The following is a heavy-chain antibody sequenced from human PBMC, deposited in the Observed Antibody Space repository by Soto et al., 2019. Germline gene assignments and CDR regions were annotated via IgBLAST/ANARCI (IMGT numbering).Heavy chain of an antibody. V-gene: IGHV3-11*06. CDR3: ARDRTAFGVVSFWFDP. Sequence: NPGGSLRRSCAASGFTFSYYYMSGIRPAPGKGLEWVSYISSSSYTNYADSVKGRFTISRDNATNSLYLQLNSLRAEDTAVYYCARDRTAFGVVSFWFDPWGQGTLVTVSS. CDR1: GFTFSYYY. D-gene: IGHD3-3*01. CDR2: ISSSSYT. J-gene: IGHJ5*02.